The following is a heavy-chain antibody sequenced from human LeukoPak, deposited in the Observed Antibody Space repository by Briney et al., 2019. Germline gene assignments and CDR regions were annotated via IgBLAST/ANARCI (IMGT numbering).Heavy chain of an antibody. CDR3: ARGRSQRSTMVRGVITLDY. D-gene: IGHD3-10*01. V-gene: IGHV4-34*01. Sequence: SETLSLTCTVSGGSISSYYWSWIRQPPGKGLEWIGEINHSGSTNYNPSLKSRVTISVDTSKNQFSLKLSSVTAADTAVYYCARGRSQRSTMVRGVITLDYWGQGTLVTVSS. CDR2: INHSGST. CDR1: GGSISSYY. J-gene: IGHJ4*02.